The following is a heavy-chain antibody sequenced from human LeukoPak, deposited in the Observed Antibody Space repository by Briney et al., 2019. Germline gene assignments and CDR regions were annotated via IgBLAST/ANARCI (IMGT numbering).Heavy chain of an antibody. CDR2: IYPSDSDP. CDR3: ARLEWRWLKVFDY. J-gene: IGHJ4*02. V-gene: IGHV5-51*01. Sequence: GESLKISCQGSGYTFTTYWIGWVRQMPGKGLEWMGIIYPSDSDPRYSPSFQGQVTISADKSISTAYLQWSSLKASDTAIYYCARLEWRWLKVFDYWGQGTLVTVSS. CDR1: GYTFTTYW. D-gene: IGHD5-24*01.